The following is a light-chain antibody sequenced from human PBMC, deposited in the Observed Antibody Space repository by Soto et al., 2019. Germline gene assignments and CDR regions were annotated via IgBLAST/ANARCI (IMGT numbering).Light chain of an antibody. V-gene: IGKV3D-15*01. J-gene: IGKJ1*01. CDR2: DAS. CDR1: QSVKNH. CDR3: QEDNAWPPGT. Sequence: EIVMTQSPATRSVSSGEGITLSCRASQSVKNHLAWYQHKPGQSPRLLIYDASTRAPGVPARFSAGGSGTEFTLVISSLQAEDAAVYYCQEDNAWPPGTFGQGTQVEI.